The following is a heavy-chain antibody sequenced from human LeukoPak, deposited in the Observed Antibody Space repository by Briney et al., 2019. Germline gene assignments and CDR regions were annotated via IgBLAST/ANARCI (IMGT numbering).Heavy chain of an antibody. Sequence: PGGSLRLSCAASAFTFSSYAMSWVRHAPGKGLEWVSSIIGRGGTTYYADSVKGRFTISRDNSTNPLYLLLNSLRADGTALYYGARDPRESYYDSSGYYYDYWGQGTLVTVSS. V-gene: IGHV3-23*01. CDR2: IIGRGGTT. CDR3: ARDPRESYYDSSGYYYDY. D-gene: IGHD3-22*01. J-gene: IGHJ4*02. CDR1: AFTFSSYA.